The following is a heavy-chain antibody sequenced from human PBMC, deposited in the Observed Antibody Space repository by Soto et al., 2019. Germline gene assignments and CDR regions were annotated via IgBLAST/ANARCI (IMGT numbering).Heavy chain of an antibody. V-gene: IGHV4-4*07. D-gene: IGHD2-2*01. CDR2: VYSSGTT. CDR1: GGSINSYW. CDR3: ARGDVVVVPAAKGYYDYGMDV. J-gene: IGHJ6*02. Sequence: PSETLSLTGSVSGGSINSYWWSWIRQPAGKGLEWIGRVYSSGTTDYNPSLNSRATMSVETSKNQFSLKLSSVTAADTAVYYCARGDVVVVPAAKGYYDYGMDVWGQGTTVTVSS.